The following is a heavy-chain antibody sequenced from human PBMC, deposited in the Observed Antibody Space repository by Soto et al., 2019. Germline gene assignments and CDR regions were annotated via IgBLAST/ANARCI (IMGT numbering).Heavy chain of an antibody. V-gene: IGHV1-2*04. J-gene: IGHJ5*02. D-gene: IGHD6-19*01. Sequence: QVQLVQSGAEVKKPGDSVKVSCKASGYTFTGYYMHWVRQAPGQGLEWMGWINPNSGGKNYAQKFQGWVTMNRDTSISTAYMELSRLRSDDTAVYYCAREVEGPWLTLPGNWFDPWGQGTLVTVSS. CDR3: AREVEGPWLTLPGNWFDP. CDR2: INPNSGGK. CDR1: GYTFTGYY.